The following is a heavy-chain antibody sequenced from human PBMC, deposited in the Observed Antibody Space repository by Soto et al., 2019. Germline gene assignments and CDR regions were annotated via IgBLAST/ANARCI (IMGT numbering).Heavy chain of an antibody. J-gene: IGHJ6*01. CDR2: ISGRSSAI. CDR3: ATCARGGYYNQSARAG. Sequence: EVQLVESGGGLVQPGWSLRLSCADSGFTFSTYSLTWVRQAPGKGLECVSYISGRSSAIYYADSVKGRFTISRDKAKNSLYLQMNSLRDEDTPVYYSATCARGGYYNQSARAGWGQATTVTVSS. D-gene: IGHD1-26*01. V-gene: IGHV3-48*02. CDR1: GFTFSTYS.